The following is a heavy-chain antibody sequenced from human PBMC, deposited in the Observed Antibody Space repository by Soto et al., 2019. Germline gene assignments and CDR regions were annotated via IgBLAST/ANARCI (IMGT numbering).Heavy chain of an antibody. D-gene: IGHD2-2*01. Sequence: PSETLSLTCTVSGGSVSSGSYYWSWIRQPPGKGLEWIGYIYYSGSTNYNPSLKSRVTISVDTSKNQFSLKLSSVTAADTAVYYCARGLRDRPYQLLRNYYYYGMDVWGQGTTVTVSS. J-gene: IGHJ6*02. CDR2: IYYSGST. V-gene: IGHV4-61*01. CDR1: GGSVSSGSYY. CDR3: ARGLRDRPYQLLRNYYYYGMDV.